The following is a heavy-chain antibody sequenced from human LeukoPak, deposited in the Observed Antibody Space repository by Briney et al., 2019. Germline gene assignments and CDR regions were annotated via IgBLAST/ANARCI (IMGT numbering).Heavy chain of an antibody. CDR3: AREGYYGSGSPPSLYFDY. D-gene: IGHD3-10*01. J-gene: IGHJ4*02. V-gene: IGHV3-30-3*01. CDR2: SSSDETYK. CDR1: GFPFTVYP. Sequence: PGGSLRLSCAASGFPFTVYPTHWVRQAPGKGLEWVSVSSSDETYKFYADSVRGRFTISRDNSRSTLYLQMNSLRPEDTAIYYCAREGYYGSGSPPSLYFDYWGQGTLVTVSS.